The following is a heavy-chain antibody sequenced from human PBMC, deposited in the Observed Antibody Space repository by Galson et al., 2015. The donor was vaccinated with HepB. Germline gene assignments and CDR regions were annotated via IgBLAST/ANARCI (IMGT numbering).Heavy chain of an antibody. CDR1: GYTFTIYG. J-gene: IGHJ5*02. D-gene: IGHD2-2*01. Sequence: SVKVSCKASGYTFTIYGITWVRQAPGQGLEWMGWISPSNGNTNYAQKFQGRLTMTTDTSTTTAYMELNSLRSDDTAVYYCTRDQGAYTSPSFRWFDPWGQGVPVMVSS. V-gene: IGHV1-18*01. CDR3: TRDQGAYTSPSFRWFDP. CDR2: ISPSNGNT.